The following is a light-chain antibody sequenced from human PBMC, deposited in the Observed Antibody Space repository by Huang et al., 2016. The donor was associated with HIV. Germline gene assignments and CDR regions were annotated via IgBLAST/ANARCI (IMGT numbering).Light chain of an antibody. Sequence: EIVLTQSPATLSLSPGERATLSCRASQSVGNDLAWYQQKPGQAPRLLIYDAINGAAGIPARFSGGGSGTDFALTISSLEPEDFAVYYCQQRTNWWTFGQGTKVEIK. V-gene: IGKV3-11*01. J-gene: IGKJ1*01. CDR3: QQRTNWWT. CDR2: DAI. CDR1: QSVGND.